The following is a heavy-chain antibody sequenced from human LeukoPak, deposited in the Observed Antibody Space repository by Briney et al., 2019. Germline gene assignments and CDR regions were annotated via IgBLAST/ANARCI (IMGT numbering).Heavy chain of an antibody. CDR1: GYSFTSYW. D-gene: IGHD2-2*01. J-gene: IGHJ6*02. V-gene: IGHV5-51*01. Sequence: GESLKISCKGSGYSFTSYWIGWVRQMPGKGLEWMGIIYPGDSDTRYSPSFQGQVTISADKSISTAYLQWSSLKASDTAMYYCARQDFGVPAVQGGMDVWGQGTTVTVSS. CDR2: IYPGDSDT. CDR3: ARQDFGVPAVQGGMDV.